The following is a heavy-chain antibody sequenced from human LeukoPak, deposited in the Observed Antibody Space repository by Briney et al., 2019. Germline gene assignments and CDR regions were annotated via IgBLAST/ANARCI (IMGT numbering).Heavy chain of an antibody. CDR3: AKDRGRGSYWGPGGY. Sequence: GGSLRLSCAASGFTFSSSAMSWVRQAPGKGLEWVSAISNNGDYTYYADSVQGRFTISRDNSKNTLYLQMNSLRAEDTAVYYRAKDRGRGSYWGPGGYWGQGTLVTVSS. J-gene: IGHJ4*02. V-gene: IGHV3-23*01. CDR1: GFTFSSSA. CDR2: ISNNGDYT. D-gene: IGHD1-26*01.